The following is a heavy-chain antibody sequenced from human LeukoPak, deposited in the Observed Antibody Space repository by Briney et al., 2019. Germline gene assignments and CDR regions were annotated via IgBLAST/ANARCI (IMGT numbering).Heavy chain of an antibody. Sequence: GGSLRLSCVASGFTLSKNWMHWVRQAPGKGLVWVSRIQGDGSNTNYADSVKGRFSISRDNAKNTVYLQMNSLRAEDTGIYYCARGTSAGGPISPFDFWGQGTVVTVPS. D-gene: IGHD6-13*01. V-gene: IGHV3-74*01. J-gene: IGHJ4*02. CDR2: IQGDGSNT. CDR1: GFTLSKNW. CDR3: ARGTSAGGPISPFDF.